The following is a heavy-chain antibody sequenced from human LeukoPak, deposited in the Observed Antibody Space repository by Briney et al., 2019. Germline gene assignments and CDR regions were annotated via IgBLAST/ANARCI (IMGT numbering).Heavy chain of an antibody. CDR2: INPNSGGT. CDR3: ARGEQWLVYYFDY. CDR1: GYTFTGYY. Sequence: ASVKVSCKASGYTFTGYYMHWVRQAPGQGLEWMGWINPNSGGTNYAQKFQGWVTMTRDTSISTAYMELSRLRSDDTAVYYCARGEQWLVYYFDYWGQGTLVTVSS. D-gene: IGHD6-19*01. V-gene: IGHV1-2*04. J-gene: IGHJ4*02.